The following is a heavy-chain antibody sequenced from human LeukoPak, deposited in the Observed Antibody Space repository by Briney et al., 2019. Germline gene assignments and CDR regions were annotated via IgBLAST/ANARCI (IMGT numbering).Heavy chain of an antibody. V-gene: IGHV1-46*01. CDR2: INPSGGST. CDR3: ARDGFPYGDYRNWFVP. D-gene: IGHD4-17*01. J-gene: IGHJ5*02. CDR1: GYTFTSHY. Sequence: GASVKVSCKASGYTFTSHYMHWVRQAPGQGLEWMGIINPSGGSTSYAQKFQGRVTMTRDMSTSTVYMELSSLRSEDTAVYYCARDGFPYGDYRNWFVPWGQGTLVTVSS.